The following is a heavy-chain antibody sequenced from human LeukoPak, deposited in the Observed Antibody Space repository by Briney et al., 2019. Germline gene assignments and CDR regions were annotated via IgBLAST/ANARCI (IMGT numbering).Heavy chain of an antibody. J-gene: IGHJ4*02. CDR3: ARMYYFGSGSYPPAIDY. V-gene: IGHV4-59*08. CDR1: GGSISTYS. Sequence: SETLSLTCTVSGGSISTYSWTWVRQPPGKGLEWIGYIYSSGSTNYNPSLKSRVTISVDASKNQFSLKLSSVTAADTAVYYCARMYYFGSGSYPPAIDYWGQGTLVTVSS. D-gene: IGHD3-10*01. CDR2: IYSSGST.